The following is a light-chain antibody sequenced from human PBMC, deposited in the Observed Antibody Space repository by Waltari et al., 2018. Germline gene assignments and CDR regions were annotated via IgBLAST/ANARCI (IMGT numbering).Light chain of an antibody. J-gene: IGKJ1*01. CDR3: QHRSSWPWT. Sequence: EIVLTQSPATLSLSPGERATLSCRASQSVSSNLAWYQQKPGQAPRLLIYDASKRATGIPARFSGSGSGTDLTLTISSLEPEDFAVYYCQHRSSWPWTFDQGTKVEIK. CDR1: QSVSSN. CDR2: DAS. V-gene: IGKV3-11*01.